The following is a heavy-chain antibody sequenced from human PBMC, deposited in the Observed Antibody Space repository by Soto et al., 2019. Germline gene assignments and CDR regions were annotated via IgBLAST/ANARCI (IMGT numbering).Heavy chain of an antibody. Sequence: QVQLVQSGVEVREPGASVKVSCKASGSSFTSFATNWVRQTAGQGLEWMGWMQPSTGRTGYAQKFQGRVTMTRDTSINTAYMELTTLTSDDTAFYYCARGVSAGVDYWGQGTLVTVSS. CDR1: GSSFTSFA. CDR3: ARGVSAGVDY. CDR2: MQPSTGRT. J-gene: IGHJ4*02. D-gene: IGHD1-26*01. V-gene: IGHV1-8*02.